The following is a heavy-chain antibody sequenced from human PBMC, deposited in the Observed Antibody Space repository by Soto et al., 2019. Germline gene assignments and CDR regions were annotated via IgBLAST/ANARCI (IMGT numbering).Heavy chain of an antibody. CDR2: ISSSSSTI. D-gene: IGHD2-15*01. V-gene: IGHV3-48*01. J-gene: IGHJ4*02. Sequence: EVQLVESGGGLVQPGGSLRLSCAASGFTFSSYSMNWVRQAPGKGLEWVSYISSSSSTIYYADSVKGRFTISRDNAKNSLYLQMNSLRAEDTAVYYCVAGLGYCSGGSCYPGFDYWGQGTLVTVSS. CDR1: GFTFSSYS. CDR3: VAGLGYCSGGSCYPGFDY.